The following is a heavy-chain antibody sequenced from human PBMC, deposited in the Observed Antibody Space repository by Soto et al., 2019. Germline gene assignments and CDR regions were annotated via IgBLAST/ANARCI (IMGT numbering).Heavy chain of an antibody. CDR3: ARGTRRFGELFDAFDI. V-gene: IGHV1-18*01. CDR2: ISAYNGNA. CDR1: GYTFNNYG. Sequence: QVQLVQSGYEVKEPGASVTVSCKASGYTFNNYGITWVRQAPGQGLEWIGWISAYNGNANYAQKFQGRVTLTRDTSTSTAYLELRSLRSDDTAGYYCARGTRRFGELFDAFDIWGQGTRVPVSS. D-gene: IGHD3-10*01. J-gene: IGHJ3*02.